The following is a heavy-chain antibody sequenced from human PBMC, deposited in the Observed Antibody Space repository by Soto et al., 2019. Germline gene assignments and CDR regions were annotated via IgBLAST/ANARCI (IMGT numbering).Heavy chain of an antibody. Sequence: GGSLRLSCVASGFTVDDYAMHWVRQAPGKGLEWVSGISANGDTIDYADSVKSRFTISRDNAKNSLFLQMNSLRPEDTALYYCAKDMKWGGMTTIHYFDSWGQGTQVTVS. CDR1: GFTVDDYA. CDR2: ISANGDTI. V-gene: IGHV3-9*01. J-gene: IGHJ4*02. CDR3: AKDMKWGGMTTIHYFDS. D-gene: IGHD4-17*01.